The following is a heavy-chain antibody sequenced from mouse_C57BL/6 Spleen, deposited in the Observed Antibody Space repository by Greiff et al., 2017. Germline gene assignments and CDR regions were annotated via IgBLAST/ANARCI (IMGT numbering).Heavy chain of an antibody. V-gene: IGHV1-69*01. CDR2: IDPSDSYT. Sequence: QVQLQQPGAELVMPGASVKLSCTASGYTFTSYWMHWVKQRPGQGLEWIGEIDPSDSYTNYNQKFKGKSTLTVDKSSSTAYMHLSSLTSEDSAVYYCAREKRETTVVEPPFDYWGQGTTLTVSS. J-gene: IGHJ2*01. D-gene: IGHD1-1*01. CDR1: GYTFTSYW. CDR3: AREKRETTVVEPPFDY.